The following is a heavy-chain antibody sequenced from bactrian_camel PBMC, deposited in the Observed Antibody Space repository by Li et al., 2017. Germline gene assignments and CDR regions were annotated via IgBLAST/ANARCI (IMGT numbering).Heavy chain of an antibody. Sequence: DVQLVESGGGLVQPGGSLRLSCAASGFTFSIHGMSWVRQAPGKGLEWVSSINSGDDATLYAGSVTGRFTISRDNAKNTLYLQMNSLKTEDTAVYYCATRLTYGGSWYPPDIGYWGQGTQVTVS. CDR1: GFTFSIHG. D-gene: IGHD6*01. V-gene: IGHV3S40*01. CDR2: INSGDDAT. CDR3: ATRLTYGGSWYPPDIGY. J-gene: IGHJ6*01.